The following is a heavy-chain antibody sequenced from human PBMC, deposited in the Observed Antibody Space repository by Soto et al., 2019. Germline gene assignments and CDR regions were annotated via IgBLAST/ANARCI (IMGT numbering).Heavy chain of an antibody. CDR3: AKDRAKYSSSGQAYYYYYGMDV. J-gene: IGHJ6*02. D-gene: IGHD6-6*01. CDR2: ISYDGSNT. CDR1: GFTFSSYG. V-gene: IGHV3-30*18. Sequence: GGSLRLSCAASGFTFSSYGMHWVRQAPGKGLEWVAVISYDGSNTYYADSVKGRFTISRDNSKNTLYLQMNSLRAEDTAVYYCAKDRAKYSSSGQAYYYYYGMDVWGQGTTVTVSS.